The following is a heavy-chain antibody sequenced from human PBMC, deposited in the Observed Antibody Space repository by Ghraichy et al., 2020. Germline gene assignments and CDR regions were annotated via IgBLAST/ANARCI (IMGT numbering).Heavy chain of an antibody. Sequence: SVKVSCKASGGTFSSYAISWVRQAPGQGLEWMGGIIPIFGTANYAQKFQGRVTITADESTSTAYMELSSLRSEDTAVYYCARERGSGSYLYWYFDLWGRGTLVTVSS. CDR1: GGTFSSYA. CDR3: ARERGSGSYLYWYFDL. D-gene: IGHD3-10*01. V-gene: IGHV1-69*13. J-gene: IGHJ2*01. CDR2: IIPIFGTA.